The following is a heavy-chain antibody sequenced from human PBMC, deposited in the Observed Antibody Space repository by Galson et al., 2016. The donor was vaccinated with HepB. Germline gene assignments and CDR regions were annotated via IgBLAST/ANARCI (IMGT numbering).Heavy chain of an antibody. J-gene: IGHJ5*02. D-gene: IGHD6-6*01. CDR1: GGSISSYY. CDR3: ARGASSSSYGSRWFDP. V-gene: IGHV4-59*01. CDR2: IYYSGSA. Sequence: TLSLTCTVSGGSISSYYWTWIRQPPGKGLEWIGYIYYSGSANYNPSLMSRVTISVDSSKNQFSLKLSSVTAADTAVYFCARGASSSSYGSRWFDPWGQGILVTVSS.